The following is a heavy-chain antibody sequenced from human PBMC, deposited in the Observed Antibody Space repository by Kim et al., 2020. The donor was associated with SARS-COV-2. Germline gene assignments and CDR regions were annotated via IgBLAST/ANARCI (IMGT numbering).Heavy chain of an antibody. D-gene: IGHD3-3*01. CDR2: ISSSGSTI. CDR1: GFTFSSYE. Sequence: GGSLRLSCAASGFTFSSYEMNWVRQAPGKGLEWVSYISSSGSTIYYADSVKGRFTISRDNAKNSLYLQMNSLRAEDTAVYYCARKGFLEWLLYLDYYYMDVWGKGTTVTVSS. J-gene: IGHJ6*03. CDR3: ARKGFLEWLLYLDYYYMDV. V-gene: IGHV3-48*03.